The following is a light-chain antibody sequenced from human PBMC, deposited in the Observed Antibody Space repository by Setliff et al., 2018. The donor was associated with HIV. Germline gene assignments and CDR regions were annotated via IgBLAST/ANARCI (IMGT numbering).Light chain of an antibody. CDR2: GDD. CDR1: TSNIGRTT. J-gene: IGLJ1*01. Sequence: KSVTISCSGTTSNIGRTTVNWYQHFEGTAPNLLIFGDDQRPSGVPDRFSASKSGTSASLHISGLESDDEAHYYCAAWDAGLSVYVFGPGTKVTVL. V-gene: IGLV1-44*01. CDR3: AAWDAGLSVYV.